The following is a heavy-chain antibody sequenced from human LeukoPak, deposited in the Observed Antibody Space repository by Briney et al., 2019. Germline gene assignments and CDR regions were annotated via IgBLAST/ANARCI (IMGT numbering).Heavy chain of an antibody. V-gene: IGHV3-23*01. J-gene: IGHJ4*02. CDR3: RSGYDFSRYTDY. D-gene: IGHD5-12*01. CDR1: GFTFSTYA. Sequence: PGGSLRLSCAASGFTFSTYAMSWVRQAPGKGLEWVSGISGSGDNTNYADSVKGRFTISRDNSKNTLSLQMSSLRVEDTAVYYCRSGYDFSRYTDYWGQGTLVTVSS. CDR2: ISGSGDNT.